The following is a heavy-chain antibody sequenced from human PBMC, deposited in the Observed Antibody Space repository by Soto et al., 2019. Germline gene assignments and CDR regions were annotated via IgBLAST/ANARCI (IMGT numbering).Heavy chain of an antibody. CDR2: INPSGGST. CDR1: GYTFTSYY. CDR3: ARGLPPGAVTSAFDI. Sequence: QVQLVQSGAEVKKPGASVKVSCKASGYTFTSYYMYWVRQAPGQGLEWMGIINPSGGSTTYAQKVQGRVTMTRVTSTSTHYMELSSLRSEDTAVYYCARGLPPGAVTSAFDIWGQGAMVTVSS. D-gene: IGHD4-17*01. J-gene: IGHJ3*02. V-gene: IGHV1-46*01.